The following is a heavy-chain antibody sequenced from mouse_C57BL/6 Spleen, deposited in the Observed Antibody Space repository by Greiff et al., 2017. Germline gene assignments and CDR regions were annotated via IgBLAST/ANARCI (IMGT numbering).Heavy chain of an antibody. V-gene: IGHV3-6*01. Sequence: VQLKESGPGLVKPSQSLSLTCSVTGYSITSGYYWNWIRQFPGNKLEWMGYISYDGSNNYNPSLKNRISITRDTSKNQFFLKLNSVTTEDTATYYCARGGVGWLPFAWFAYWGQGTLVTVSA. CDR3: ARGGVGWLPFAWFAY. CDR1: GYSITSGYY. CDR2: ISYDGSN. D-gene: IGHD2-3*01. J-gene: IGHJ3*01.